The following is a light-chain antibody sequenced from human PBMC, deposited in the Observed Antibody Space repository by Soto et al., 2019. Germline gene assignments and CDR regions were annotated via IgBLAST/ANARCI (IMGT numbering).Light chain of an antibody. J-gene: IGKJ2*01. Sequence: EIVLTQSPGTLSLSPGERATLSCRASQSVSSSYLAWYQQKPGQAPRLLIYGASSRATGNPDRFSGSGSGTDFTLTLSRLEPEDFAGYYCQQYGSSPLYTFGQGTKLEIK. CDR1: QSVSSSY. V-gene: IGKV3-20*01. CDR3: QQYGSSPLYT. CDR2: GAS.